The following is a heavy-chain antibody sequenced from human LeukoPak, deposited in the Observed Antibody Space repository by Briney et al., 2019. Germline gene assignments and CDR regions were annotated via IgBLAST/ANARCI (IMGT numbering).Heavy chain of an antibody. CDR1: GGSIRSHH. Sequence: SETLSLTCTVSGGSIRSHHWTWVRQAPGKRLEWLGYTFYTGATYYNPPLRSRVTISIDTSKKQFSLKVTSVTTADTAVYYCAKRDRGGWFDPWGQGTLVTVSS. J-gene: IGHJ5*02. CDR2: TFYTGAT. V-gene: IGHV4-59*11. CDR3: AKRDRGGWFDP. D-gene: IGHD1-1*01.